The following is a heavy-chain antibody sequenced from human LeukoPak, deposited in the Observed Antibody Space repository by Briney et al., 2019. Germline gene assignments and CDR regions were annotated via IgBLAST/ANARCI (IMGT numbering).Heavy chain of an antibody. D-gene: IGHD3-10*01. V-gene: IGHV4-59*01. CDR1: GGSISSYY. CDR2: IYYSGST. CDR3: ARGAMVRGVPAGFDY. Sequence: PSETLSLTCTVSGGSISSYYWSWIRQPPGKGLEWIGYIYYSGSTNYNPSLKSRVTISVDTSKNQFSLKLSSVTAADTAVYYCARGAMVRGVPAGFDYWGQGTLVTVSS. J-gene: IGHJ4*02.